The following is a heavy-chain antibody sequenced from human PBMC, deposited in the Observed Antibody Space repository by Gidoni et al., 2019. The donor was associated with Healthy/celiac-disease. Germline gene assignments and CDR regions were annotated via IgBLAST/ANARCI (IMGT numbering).Heavy chain of an antibody. V-gene: IGHV3-21*01. CDR1: GFTFSSYS. D-gene: IGHD4-17*01. J-gene: IGHJ3*02. Sequence: EVQLVESGGGLVKPGGSLRLYCAASGFTFSSYSMNWVRQAPGKGLEWVSSISSSSSYIDYADSVKGRFTISRDNAKNSLYLQMNSLRAEDTAVYYCAREGYGDYTDAFDIWGQGTMVTVSS. CDR2: ISSSSSYI. CDR3: AREGYGDYTDAFDI.